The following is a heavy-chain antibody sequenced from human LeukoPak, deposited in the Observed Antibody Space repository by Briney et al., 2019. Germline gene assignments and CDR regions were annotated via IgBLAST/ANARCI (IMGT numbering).Heavy chain of an antibody. J-gene: IGHJ4*02. Sequence: GGSLRLSCAASGFTFSDYYMSWIRQAPGKGLEWVSYISSSGSTIYYADTVKGRFTISRDNAKNSLYLQMNSLRVEDTAVYYCARCTTGRTFGSLREIKRSREIDYWGQGTLVTVSS. CDR1: GFTFSDYY. CDR2: ISSSGSTI. CDR3: ARCTTGRTFGSLREIKRSREIDY. V-gene: IGHV3-11*04. D-gene: IGHD1-1*01.